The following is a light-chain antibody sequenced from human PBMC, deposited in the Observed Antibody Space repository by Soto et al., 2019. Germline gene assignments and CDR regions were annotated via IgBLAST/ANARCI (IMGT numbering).Light chain of an antibody. CDR1: SSDIGGYNY. CDR3: TSYAGSTNV. CDR2: AVN. Sequence: QSALTQPPSASGSPGQSVAISCTGTSSDIGGYNYASWYQQHPGKAPKLMFYAVNNRPSGVPDRFSCSNSGNTAPLTVSGLHADDEDDYYCTSYAGSTNVFGTGTKVTVL. V-gene: IGLV2-8*01. J-gene: IGLJ1*01.